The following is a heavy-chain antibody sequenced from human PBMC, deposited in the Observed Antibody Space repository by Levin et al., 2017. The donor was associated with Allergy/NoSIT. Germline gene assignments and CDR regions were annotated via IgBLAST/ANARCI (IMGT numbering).Heavy chain of an antibody. Sequence: SVKVSCKASGGTFSSYAISWVRQAPGQGLEWMGGIIPIFGTANYAQKFQGRVTITADKSTSTAYMELSSLRSEDTAVYYCAFDYGDEDAFDIWGQGTMVTVSS. CDR1: GGTFSSYA. D-gene: IGHD4-17*01. CDR3: AFDYGDEDAFDI. J-gene: IGHJ3*02. V-gene: IGHV1-69*06. CDR2: IIPIFGTA.